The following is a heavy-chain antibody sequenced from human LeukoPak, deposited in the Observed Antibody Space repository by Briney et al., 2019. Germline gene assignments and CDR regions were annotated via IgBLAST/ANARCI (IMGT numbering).Heavy chain of an antibody. CDR1: GFTFSSYA. D-gene: IGHD4-17*01. CDR2: IYSCGST. CDR3: TRGRYYFDY. J-gene: IGHJ4*02. Sequence: GGSLRLSCAASGFTFSSYAMSWVRQTPGKGLEWVSVIYSCGSTYYADSVKGRFTISRDNSKNTLYLQMNSLRAEDTAVYYCTRGRYYFDYWGQGTLVTVSS. V-gene: IGHV3-66*03.